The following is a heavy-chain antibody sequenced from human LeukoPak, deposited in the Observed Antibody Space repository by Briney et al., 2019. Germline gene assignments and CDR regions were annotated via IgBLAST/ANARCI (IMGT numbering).Heavy chain of an antibody. Sequence: ASVKVSCKASGYTFTGCYMHWVRQAPGQGLEWMGWINPNSGGTNYAQKFQGRVTMTRDTSISTAYMELSRLRSDDTAVYYCARDPRYYGDPNYFDYWGQGTLVTVSS. J-gene: IGHJ4*02. CDR2: INPNSGGT. D-gene: IGHD4-17*01. CDR3: ARDPRYYGDPNYFDY. V-gene: IGHV1-2*02. CDR1: GYTFTGCY.